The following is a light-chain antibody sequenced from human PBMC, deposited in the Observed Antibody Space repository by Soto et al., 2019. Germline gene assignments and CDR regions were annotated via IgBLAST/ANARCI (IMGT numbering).Light chain of an antibody. CDR2: DVT. Sequence: QSALTQPRSVSGSPGQSVTISCTGTSSDVAAYNYVSWYQQHPGKAPKLMIYDVTKRPSGVPDRFSGSKSGNTASLTISGLQAEDEADYYCCSYAGRYTVLFGGGTQLTVL. J-gene: IGLJ7*01. CDR1: SSDVAAYNY. V-gene: IGLV2-11*01. CDR3: CSYAGRYTVL.